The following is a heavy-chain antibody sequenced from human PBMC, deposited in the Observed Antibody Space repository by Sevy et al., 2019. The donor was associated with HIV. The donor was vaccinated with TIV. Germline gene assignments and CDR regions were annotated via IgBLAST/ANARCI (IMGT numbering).Heavy chain of an antibody. CDR3: AREKAARRGRYYYYGMDV. D-gene: IGHD6-6*01. V-gene: IGHV1-69*13. CDR2: IIPIFGTA. J-gene: IGHJ6*02. Sequence: ASVKVSCKASGGTFSSYAISWVRQAPGQGLEWMGGIIPIFGTANYAQKFQGRVTITADESTSTACMELSSLRSEDTAVYYCAREKAARRGRYYYYGMDVWGQGTTVTVSS. CDR1: GGTFSSYA.